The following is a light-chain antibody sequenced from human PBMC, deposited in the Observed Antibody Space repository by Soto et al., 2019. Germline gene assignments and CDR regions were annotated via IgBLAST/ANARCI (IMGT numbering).Light chain of an antibody. Sequence: DIQMTQSPSTLSASVGDRVTITCRASQRISSWLAWYQQKPGKAPKLLIYKASSLESGVTSRFSGSGSGTEFTLTISSLQPDDFATYYCHQYNSYPYTFGQGTKLEIK. CDR2: KAS. CDR3: HQYNSYPYT. V-gene: IGKV1-5*03. CDR1: QRISSW. J-gene: IGKJ2*01.